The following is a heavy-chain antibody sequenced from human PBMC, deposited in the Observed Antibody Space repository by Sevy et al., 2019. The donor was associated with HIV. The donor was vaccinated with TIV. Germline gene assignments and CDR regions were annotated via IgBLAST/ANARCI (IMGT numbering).Heavy chain of an antibody. CDR1: GFTFSSYW. CDR2: IKQDGSEK. CDR3: AREVVTFIWFGELLRDYYYMDV. Sequence: GGSLRLSCAASGFTFSSYWMSWVRQAPGKGLEWVANIKQDGSEKYYVDSVKGRFTISRDNAKNSLYLQMNSLRAEDTAVYYCAREVVTFIWFGELLRDYYYMDVWGKGTTVTVSS. V-gene: IGHV3-7*03. D-gene: IGHD3-10*01. J-gene: IGHJ6*03.